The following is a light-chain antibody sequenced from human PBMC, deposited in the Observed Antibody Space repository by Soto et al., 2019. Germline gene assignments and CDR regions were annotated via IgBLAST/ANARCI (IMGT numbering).Light chain of an antibody. Sequence: DIQMTQSPSTLSASVGDRVTITCRASQNINSWLAWYQQKPGKAPNLLIYDASTLESGVPSRFSGSGSGTEFTLTISSLQPDDFATYYCQRYNSYTWTFGQGTKVDI. V-gene: IGKV1-5*01. CDR3: QRYNSYTWT. J-gene: IGKJ1*01. CDR1: QNINSW. CDR2: DAS.